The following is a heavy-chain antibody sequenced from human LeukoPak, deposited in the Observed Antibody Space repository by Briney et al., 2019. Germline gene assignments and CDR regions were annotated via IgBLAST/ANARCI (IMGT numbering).Heavy chain of an antibody. CDR1: GGTFSSYA. CDR2: IIPIFGTA. CDR3: ARDNFRSFDFWSGKRGWFDP. V-gene: IGHV1-69*06. D-gene: IGHD3-3*01. J-gene: IGHJ5*02. Sequence: SVKVSCKASGGTFSSYAISWVRQAPGQGLEWMGGIIPIFGTANYAQKFQGRVTITADKSTSTAYMELSSLRAEDTAVYYCARDNFRSFDFWSGKRGWFDPWGQGTLVTVSS.